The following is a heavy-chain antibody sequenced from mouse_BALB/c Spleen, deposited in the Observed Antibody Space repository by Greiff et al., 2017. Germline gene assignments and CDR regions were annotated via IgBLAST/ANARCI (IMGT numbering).Heavy chain of an antibody. Sequence: QVQLQQPGAELVKPGASVKLSCKASGYTFTSYWMPWVKQRPGQGLEWIGEIDPSASYSNYNQKFKGKATFTVDKSSSTAYMQLSSLTSEDSAVYDCARRTTVVATFDYFDYWGQGTTLTVSS. CDR1: GYTFTSYW. D-gene: IGHD1-1*01. J-gene: IGHJ2*01. CDR2: IDPSASYS. V-gene: IGHV1-69*02. CDR3: ARRTTVVATFDYFDY.